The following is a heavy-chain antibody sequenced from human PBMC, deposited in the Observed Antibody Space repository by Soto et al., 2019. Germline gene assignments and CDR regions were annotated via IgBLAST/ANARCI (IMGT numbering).Heavy chain of an antibody. CDR2: IYWDDDK. D-gene: IGHD3-3*01. J-gene: IGHJ5*02. CDR3: AHKRGYYDFWSGYAP. CDR1: GFSLSTSGVG. Sequence: QITLKESGPTLVKPTQTLTLTCTFSGFSLSTSGVGVGWIRQPPGKALGWLALIYWDDDKRYSPSLKSMLTITKDTSKNQVVLTMTNMDPVDTATYYCAHKRGYYDFWSGYAPWGQGTLVTVSS. V-gene: IGHV2-5*02.